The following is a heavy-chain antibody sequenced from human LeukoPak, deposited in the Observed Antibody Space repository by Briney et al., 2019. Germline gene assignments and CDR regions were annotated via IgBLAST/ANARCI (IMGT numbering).Heavy chain of an antibody. D-gene: IGHD2-15*01. Sequence: ESGPTLVNPTQTLTLTCTFSGFLLSTSGMRVSWIRQPPGKALEWLARIDWDDDKFYSTSLKTRLTISKDTSKNQVVLTMTNMDPVDTASYYCARTFSGGSYLFDYWGQGTLVTVSS. J-gene: IGHJ4*02. CDR2: IDWDDDK. CDR3: ARTFSGGSYLFDY. V-gene: IGHV2-70*04. CDR1: GFLLSTSGMR.